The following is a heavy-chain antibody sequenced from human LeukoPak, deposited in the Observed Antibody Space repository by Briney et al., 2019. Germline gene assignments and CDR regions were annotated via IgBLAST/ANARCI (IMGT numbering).Heavy chain of an antibody. V-gene: IGHV3-43D*03. CDR2: ISWDGGST. CDR3: AKSPDVIVGAPFDY. CDR1: GFTFDDYA. J-gene: IGHJ4*02. D-gene: IGHD1-26*01. Sequence: GGSLRLYCAASGFTFDDYAMHWVRQAPGKGLECVSLISWDGGSTYYADSVKGRFTISRDNSKNSLYLQMNSLRAEDTALYYCAKSPDVIVGAPFDYWGQGTLVTVSS.